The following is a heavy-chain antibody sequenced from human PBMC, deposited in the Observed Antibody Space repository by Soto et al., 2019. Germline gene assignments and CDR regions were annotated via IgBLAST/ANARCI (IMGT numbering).Heavy chain of an antibody. CDR3: ARVAFGFWSGYWFDY. D-gene: IGHD3-3*01. Sequence: SETLSLTCAVYGGSFSGYYWSWIRQPPGKGLEWIGEINHSGSTNYNPSLKSRVTISVDTSKNQFSLKLSSVTAADTAVYYCARVAFGFWSGYWFDYWGQGTLVTVSS. V-gene: IGHV4-34*01. CDR2: INHSGST. CDR1: GGSFSGYY. J-gene: IGHJ4*02.